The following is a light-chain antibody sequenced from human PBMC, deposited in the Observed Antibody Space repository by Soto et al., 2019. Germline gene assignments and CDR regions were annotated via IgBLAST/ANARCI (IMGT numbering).Light chain of an antibody. V-gene: IGKV3-15*01. Sequence: EIVMTQSPATLSVSPGERATLSCRASQSVSSNLAWYQQKPGQAPRLLIYGASTRATGIPARFSGSGSGTEFTLNISSLQSEDFAVYYCQQYNNWYTFGQGTKLEMK. CDR1: QSVSSN. J-gene: IGKJ2*01. CDR2: GAS. CDR3: QQYNNWYT.